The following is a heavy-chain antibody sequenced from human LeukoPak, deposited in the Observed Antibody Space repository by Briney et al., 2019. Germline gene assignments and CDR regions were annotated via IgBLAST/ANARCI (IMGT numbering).Heavy chain of an antibody. D-gene: IGHD1-7*01. CDR2: IRYDGSNK. V-gene: IGHV3-30*02. CDR3: AKEGKTRNWNYYQAKPVY. Sequence: GGSLRLSCAASGFTFSSYGMYWVRQAPGKGLEWVAFIRYDGSNKYYADSVKGRFTVSRDNSKNTLYLQMNSLRVEDTAVYYCAKEGKTRNWNYYQAKPVYWGQGTLVTVSS. J-gene: IGHJ4*02. CDR1: GFTFSSYG.